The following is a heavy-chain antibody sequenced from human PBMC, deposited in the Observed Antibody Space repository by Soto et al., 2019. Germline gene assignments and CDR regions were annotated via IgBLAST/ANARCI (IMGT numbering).Heavy chain of an antibody. CDR1: GFTFSTYA. J-gene: IGHJ4*02. V-gene: IGHV3-23*01. CDR3: AKGGAGTFDY. CDR2: ISGSGGST. Sequence: EVQLLESGGGLVQPGGSLRLSCAASGFTFSTYALSWVRQAPGKGLEWVSAISGSGGSTYSADSVKGRFTISRDSSKSTLYLQMNSLRAEDTAVYYCAKGGAGTFDYWGQGTLVTVSS. D-gene: IGHD1-26*01.